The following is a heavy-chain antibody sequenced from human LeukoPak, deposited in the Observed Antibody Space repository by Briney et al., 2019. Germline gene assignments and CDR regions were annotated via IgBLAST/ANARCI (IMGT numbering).Heavy chain of an antibody. CDR3: AREGVRGSGIYYNVKDY. CDR1: GFTFSSYA. D-gene: IGHD3-10*01. CDR2: ISASGAAT. V-gene: IGHV3-23*01. J-gene: IGHJ4*02. Sequence: GGSLRLSCSVSGFTFSSYAVSWVRQAPGKGLEWVSSISASGAATYNADSVRGRFTISRDTSKNTLYLQMNSLRAEDTPVYYCAREGVRGSGIYYNVKDYWGQGSLVTVSS.